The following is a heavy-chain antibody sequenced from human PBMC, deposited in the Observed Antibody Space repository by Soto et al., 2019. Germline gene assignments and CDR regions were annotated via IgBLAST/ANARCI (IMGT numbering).Heavy chain of an antibody. D-gene: IGHD3-10*01. CDR2: IWYDGSNK. J-gene: IGHJ5*02. CDR1: GFTFSTYG. Sequence: QVQLVESGGGVVQPGRSLRLSCAASGFTFSTYGMHWVRQAPGKGLEWVAGIWYDGSNKHYADSVKGRFTISRDNSKNILYLQMNSLRAEDTAVYYCARDALASGSYYCFDPWGQGTLVTVSS. CDR3: ARDALASGSYYCFDP. V-gene: IGHV3-33*01.